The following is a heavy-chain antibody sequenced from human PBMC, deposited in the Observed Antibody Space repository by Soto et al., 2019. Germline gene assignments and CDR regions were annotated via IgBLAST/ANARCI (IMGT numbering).Heavy chain of an antibody. Sequence: QLQLQESGPGLVKPSETLSLTCTVSGGSISSSSHYWGWIRQPPGKGLEWIGSMYYSGSTYYNPSLKSRVTISVDTYKNQFSLKLSSVTAADTAVYYCARGRKVLVAAPSDYWGQGTLVTVSS. V-gene: IGHV4-39*01. CDR2: MYYSGST. CDR3: ARGRKVLVAAPSDY. CDR1: GGSISSSSHY. J-gene: IGHJ4*02. D-gene: IGHD2-15*01.